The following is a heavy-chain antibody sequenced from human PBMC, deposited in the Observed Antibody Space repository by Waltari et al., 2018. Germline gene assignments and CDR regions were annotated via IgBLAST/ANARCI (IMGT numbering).Heavy chain of an antibody. D-gene: IGHD1-26*01. CDR3: ASDSGFDAYDS. CDR2: IYHSGST. J-gene: IGHJ5*01. Sequence: QVRLQESGPGLVKPSETLSLVCTVSGYSISRGHYWGWIRQPPGKGLEWLGSIYHSGSTYFNPPLMSRVTMSVDTSKNQFSLKLSSGTAADTAIYFCASDSGFDAYDSWGQGTLVTVSS. V-gene: IGHV4-38-2*02. CDR1: GYSISRGHY.